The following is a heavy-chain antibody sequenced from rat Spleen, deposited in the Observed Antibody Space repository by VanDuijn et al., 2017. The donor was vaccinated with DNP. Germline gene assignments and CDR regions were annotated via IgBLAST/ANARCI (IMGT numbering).Heavy chain of an antibody. CDR3: ARGNDGYFPNWYFDF. CDR2: ISYSGSS. CDR1: AYSITTNY. J-gene: IGHJ1*01. D-gene: IGHD1-12*03. Sequence: EVQLQESGPGLVKPSQSLSLTCSVTAYSITTNYWGWIRKFPGNKMEWIGHISYSGSSGYNPSLKSRISITRDTSKNQFFLQLNSISTEDTAIYYCARGNDGYFPNWYFDFWGPGTMVTESS. V-gene: IGHV3-1*01.